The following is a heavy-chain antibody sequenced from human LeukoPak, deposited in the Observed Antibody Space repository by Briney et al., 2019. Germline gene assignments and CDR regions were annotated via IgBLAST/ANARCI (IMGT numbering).Heavy chain of an antibody. V-gene: IGHV4-34*01. CDR3: AALRLRGGHYDYVWGSYRQTGPFDY. J-gene: IGHJ4*02. CDR2: INHSGST. D-gene: IGHD3-16*02. CDR1: GGSFSGYY. Sequence: SETLSLTCAVYGGSFSGYYWSWIRQPPGKGLEWIGEINHSGSTNYNPSLKSRVTISVDTSKNQFSLKLSSVTAADTAVYYCAALRLRGGHYDYVWGSYRQTGPFDYWGQGTLVTVSS.